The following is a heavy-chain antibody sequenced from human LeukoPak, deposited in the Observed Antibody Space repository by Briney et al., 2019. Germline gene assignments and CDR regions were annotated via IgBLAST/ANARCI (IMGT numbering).Heavy chain of an antibody. CDR3: ASNWERLES. CDR1: GFPFSNPW. Sequence: GGSLRLSCAPSGFPFSNPWVLWLRQAPGRGGEWVGRIKSKADGGTTDYTAPVKRRFIVSREESKTTLYLQMNSLKPDYQAVYYWASNWERLESWGQGDLVTV. D-gene: IGHD1-1*01. V-gene: IGHV3-15*01. J-gene: IGHJ4*02. CDR2: IKSKADGGTT.